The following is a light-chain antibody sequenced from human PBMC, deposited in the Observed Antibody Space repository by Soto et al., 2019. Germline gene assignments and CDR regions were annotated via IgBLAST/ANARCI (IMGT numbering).Light chain of an antibody. V-gene: IGKV3-11*01. CDR2: DAS. CDR1: ETVFGSS. Sequence: EVVLTQSPDTLSLSPGERATLSCRASETVFGSSLAWYRQRPGQSPRLLIYDASNRATGIPARFSGSGSGTDFTLTISSLEPEDFAVYYCQQRSNWPRTFGPGTKVDIK. J-gene: IGKJ3*01. CDR3: QQRSNWPRT.